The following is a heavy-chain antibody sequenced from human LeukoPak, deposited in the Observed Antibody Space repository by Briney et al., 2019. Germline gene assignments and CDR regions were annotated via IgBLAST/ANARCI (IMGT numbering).Heavy chain of an antibody. Sequence: AASVKLSCTVSGYTFTDYYMHWVQQAPGKGLEWMGIVDPEDGKTIYAESFQGRVTISTDTSTDTAYMELSSLTSGDTAVYYCATFMRTTSVSWGQGTLVTVSS. CDR3: ATFMRTTSVS. V-gene: IGHV1-69-2*01. D-gene: IGHD2-2*01. CDR2: VDPEDGKT. J-gene: IGHJ4*02. CDR1: GYTFTDYY.